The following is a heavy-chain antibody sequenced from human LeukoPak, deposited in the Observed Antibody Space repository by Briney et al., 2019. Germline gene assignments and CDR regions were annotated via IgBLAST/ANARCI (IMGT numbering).Heavy chain of an antibody. CDR3: ARRNTAMVAGLDY. Sequence: ASVKVSCKASGYTFTTYDINWVRQATGQGLEWMGWMNPNSGNTGHAQKFQGRVTMTRNTSISTAFMELSGLRSEDTAVYFCARRNTAMVAGLDYWGQGSLVTVSS. CDR2: MNPNSGNT. D-gene: IGHD5-18*01. J-gene: IGHJ4*02. V-gene: IGHV1-8*01. CDR1: GYTFTTYD.